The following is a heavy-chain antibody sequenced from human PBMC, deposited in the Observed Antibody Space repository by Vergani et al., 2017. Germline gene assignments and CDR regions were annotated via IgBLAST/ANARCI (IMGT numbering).Heavy chain of an antibody. CDR1: GFSFSSYT. D-gene: IGHD5-12*01. J-gene: IGHJ4*02. V-gene: IGHV3-23*04. CDR2: IKSDGRT. Sequence: QLVESGGGLVKPGGSLRLSCAASGFSFSSYTMNWVRQAPGKGLEWVSVIKSDGRTSYAESVTGRFTISRDNSKNTLFLQLKTLRAEDTGVYYCAKDYNIMGALHYWGQGTLVAVSS. CDR3: AKDYNIMGALHY.